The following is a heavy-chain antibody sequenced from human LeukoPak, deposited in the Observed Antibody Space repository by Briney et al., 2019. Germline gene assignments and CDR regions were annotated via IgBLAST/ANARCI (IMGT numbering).Heavy chain of an antibody. V-gene: IGHV4-59*01. D-gene: IGHD5-18*01. J-gene: IGHJ3*02. CDR3: ARGPQRGYSYGPNDAFDI. CDR1: GGSISSYY. CDR2: IDNSGST. Sequence: KPSETLSLTCTVAGGSISSYYWSWLRQPPGKGLEWTGYIDNSGSTRYDPSLKSRVTISVDSSKNQFSLKLSDVTAADTAVYYCARGPQRGYSYGPNDAFDIWGQGTMVTVSS.